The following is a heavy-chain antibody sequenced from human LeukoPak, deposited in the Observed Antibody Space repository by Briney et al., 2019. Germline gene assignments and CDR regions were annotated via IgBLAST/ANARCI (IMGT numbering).Heavy chain of an antibody. V-gene: IGHV3-23*01. J-gene: IGHJ4*02. CDR3: AKDLDRYCSGRSCYFDY. D-gene: IGHD2-15*01. CDR2: ISGSGGST. CDR1: GFTFSSYA. Sequence: PGGSLRLSCAASGFTFSSYAMSWVRQAPGKGLEWVSAISGSGGSTYYADSVKGRFTISRDNSKNTLYLQMNSLRAEDTAVYYCAKDLDRYCSGRSCYFDYWGQGTLVTVSS.